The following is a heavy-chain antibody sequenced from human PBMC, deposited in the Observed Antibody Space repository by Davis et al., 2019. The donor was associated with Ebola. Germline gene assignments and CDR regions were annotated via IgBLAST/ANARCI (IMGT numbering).Heavy chain of an antibody. CDR1: GYNFTNYW. V-gene: IGHV5-51*01. D-gene: IGHD3-3*01. CDR3: ARPKRQFGVVMNDAFDI. J-gene: IGHJ3*02. Sequence: GESLKISCKGSGYNFTNYWIGWVRQMPGKGLEWMGIIYPGDSDTRYSPSFQGQVTISADKSISTAYLQWSSLKASDTAMYYCARPKRQFGVVMNDAFDIWGQGTMVTVSS. CDR2: IYPGDSDT.